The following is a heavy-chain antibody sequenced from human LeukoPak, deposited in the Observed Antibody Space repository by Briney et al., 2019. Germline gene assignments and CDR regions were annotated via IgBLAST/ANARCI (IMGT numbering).Heavy chain of an antibody. Sequence: SETLSLTCTVSGGSISSYYWSWIRQPPGKGLEWIGYIYYSGSTNYNPSLKSRVTISVDTSKNQFSLKLSSVTAADTAVYNCARDSSSDDYYYYYGMDVWGQGTTVTVSS. J-gene: IGHJ6*02. CDR1: GGSISSYY. D-gene: IGHD6-6*01. CDR3: ARDSSSDDYYYYYGMDV. V-gene: IGHV4-59*12. CDR2: IYYSGST.